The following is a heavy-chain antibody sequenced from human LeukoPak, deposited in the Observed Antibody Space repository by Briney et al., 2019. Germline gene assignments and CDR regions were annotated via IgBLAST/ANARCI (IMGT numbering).Heavy chain of an antibody. V-gene: IGHV3-7*01. CDR3: GRVGYSSSLSPSDY. CDR2: IKDDGSGK. CDR1: GFTFSNYW. Sequence: SGGSLRLSCAASGFTFSNYWMSWVRQAPGKGLEWAANIKDDGSGKYYVDSLKGRFTISRDNAKNSLYLQMNSLRAEDTAVYYCGRVGYSSSLSPSDYWGQGALVTVSS. D-gene: IGHD6-13*01. J-gene: IGHJ4*02.